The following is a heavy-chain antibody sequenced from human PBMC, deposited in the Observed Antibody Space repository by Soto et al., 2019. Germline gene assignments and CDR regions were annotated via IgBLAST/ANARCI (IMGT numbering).Heavy chain of an antibody. Sequence: SETLSLTCTVSGGSVSSGSYYWSWIRQPPGKGLEWMGYIYYSGSTNYNPSLKSRVTISVDTSKNQFSLKLSSVTAADTAVYYCARDSTPPYSSSWKSYYYYYGMDVWGQGTTVTVSS. CDR2: IYYSGST. D-gene: IGHD6-13*01. CDR3: ARDSTPPYSSSWKSYYYYYGMDV. V-gene: IGHV4-61*01. J-gene: IGHJ6*02. CDR1: GGSVSSGSYY.